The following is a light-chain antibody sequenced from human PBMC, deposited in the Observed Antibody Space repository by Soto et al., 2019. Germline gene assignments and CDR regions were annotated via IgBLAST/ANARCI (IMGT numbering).Light chain of an antibody. CDR1: SSDIGGYNY. V-gene: IGLV2-14*03. Sequence: QSVLTQPASVSGSPGQSITISCTGTSSDIGGYNYVSWYQQHPGKAPKLMIYDVSDRPSGVSNRFSGSTSGNTASLTISGLQAEDEADYYCASYASSNTVLFGGGTQLTVL. J-gene: IGLJ2*01. CDR3: ASYASSNTVL. CDR2: DVS.